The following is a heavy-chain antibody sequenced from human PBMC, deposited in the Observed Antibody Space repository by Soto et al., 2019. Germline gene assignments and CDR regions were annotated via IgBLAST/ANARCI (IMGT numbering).Heavy chain of an antibody. CDR3: ARGRSTSWFSDY. J-gene: IGHJ4*02. V-gene: IGHV1-8*01. Sequence: QAQLVQSGAEVKKPGASVKVSCKTSGYTFTSYDINWVRQATGHGLEWMGWMNPNSGNTGYAQNLQGRVTMTRNTSISTAYMELSGLRSDDTAVYYCARGRSTSWFSDYWGQGTLVTVSS. CDR1: GYTFTSYD. D-gene: IGHD6-13*01. CDR2: MNPNSGNT.